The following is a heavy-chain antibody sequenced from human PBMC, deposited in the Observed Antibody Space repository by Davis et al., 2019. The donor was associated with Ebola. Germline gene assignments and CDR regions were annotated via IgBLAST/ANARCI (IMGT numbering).Heavy chain of an antibody. V-gene: IGHV4-4*02. J-gene: IGHJ3*02. CDR2: INHGGRT. D-gene: IGHD4-23*01. CDR1: GGSISSSNW. CDR3: ARGGGGNSRDAFDI. Sequence: MPSETLSLTCAVSGGSISSSNWWSWVRQPPGKGLEWIGEINHGGRTNYHPSLKTRVTISIDTSKNHFSLKLTSVTAADTSVYYCARGGGGNSRDAFDIWGQGTMVIVSS.